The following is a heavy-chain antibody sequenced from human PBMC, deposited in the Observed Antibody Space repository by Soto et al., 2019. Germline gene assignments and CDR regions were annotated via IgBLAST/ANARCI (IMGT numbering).Heavy chain of an antibody. CDR3: AREEGRYGFWSGYKYYYGMDV. V-gene: IGHV3-53*01. CDR1: GFTVSSNY. D-gene: IGHD3-3*01. CDR2: IYSGGST. J-gene: IGHJ6*02. Sequence: GGSLRLSCAASGFTVSSNYMSWVRQAPGKGLEWVSVIYSGGSTYYADSVKGRFTISRDNSKNTLYLQMNSLRAEDTAVYYCAREEGRYGFWSGYKYYYGMDVWGQGTTVTVSS.